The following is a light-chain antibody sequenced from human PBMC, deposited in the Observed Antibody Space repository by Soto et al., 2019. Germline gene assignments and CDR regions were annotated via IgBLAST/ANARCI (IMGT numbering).Light chain of an antibody. CDR3: QQYGSYSAWT. J-gene: IGKJ1*01. V-gene: IGKV1-5*03. Sequence: DIQMTQSPSTLSASVGDRVTITCRASQSIGSWLAWYQQKPGKSPKLLIYKASSLERGVPSRFSGSGSGTEFTLTISSLQPDDFASYYCQQYGSYSAWTFGQGTKVEIK. CDR1: QSIGSW. CDR2: KAS.